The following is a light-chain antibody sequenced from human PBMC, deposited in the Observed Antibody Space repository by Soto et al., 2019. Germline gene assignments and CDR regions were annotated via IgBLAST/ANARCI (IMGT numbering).Light chain of an antibody. V-gene: IGKV3D-20*02. J-gene: IGKJ3*01. CDR2: GAS. CDR1: QSVSNNY. Sequence: EIVLTQSPGTLSLSPGERATLSCRASQSVSNNYLAWYQQKPGQAPRLLIYGASNRATGIPDRFSGSGSGTDFTLTISSLEPEDFAVYYCQQRSNWPSFGPGTKVDIK. CDR3: QQRSNWPS.